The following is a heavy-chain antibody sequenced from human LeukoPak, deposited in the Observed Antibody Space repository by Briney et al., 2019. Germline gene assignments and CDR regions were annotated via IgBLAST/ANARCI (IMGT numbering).Heavy chain of an antibody. J-gene: IGHJ4*02. V-gene: IGHV4-59*11. CDR1: GGSISSHY. Sequence: SETLSLTCTVSGGSISSHYWSWIRQPPGKGLEWIGYIYYSGSTNCNPSLKSRVTISVDTSKNQFSLKLSSVTAADTAVYYCARDRGYSGSYPGTFDYWGQGTLVTVSS. CDR3: ARDRGYSGSYPGTFDY. D-gene: IGHD1-26*01. CDR2: IYYSGST.